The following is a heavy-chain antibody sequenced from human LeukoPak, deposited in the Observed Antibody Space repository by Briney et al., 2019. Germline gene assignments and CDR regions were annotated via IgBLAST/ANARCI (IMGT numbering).Heavy chain of an antibody. D-gene: IGHD2/OR15-2a*01. CDR2: INSDGSWT. CDR3: VSFYETY. CDR1: DNYW. V-gene: IGHV3-74*01. Sequence: GGSLRLSCAASDNYWMHWVRQAPGKGLVWVSHINSDGSWTSYADSVKGRFTIPKDNAKNTVYLQMNSLRAEDTAVYYCVSFYETYWGRGTLVTVSS. J-gene: IGHJ4*02.